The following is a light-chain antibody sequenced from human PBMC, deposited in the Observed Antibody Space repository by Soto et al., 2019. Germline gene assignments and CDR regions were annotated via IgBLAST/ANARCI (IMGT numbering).Light chain of an antibody. CDR1: NRDVGGYNY. Sequence: QSVLAQPASVSGSPGQSITTSCAGTNRDVGGYNYVSWYQQYPGKAPKLIIYEVTYRPSGVSNRFSGSKSGNTASLTISGLQAEDEADYYCSSYSSSSALDVIFGGGTQLTVL. J-gene: IGLJ2*01. V-gene: IGLV2-14*01. CDR3: SSYSSSSALDVI. CDR2: EVT.